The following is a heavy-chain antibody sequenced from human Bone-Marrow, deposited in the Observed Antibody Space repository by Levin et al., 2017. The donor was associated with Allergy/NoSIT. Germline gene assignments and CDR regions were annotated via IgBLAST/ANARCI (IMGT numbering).Heavy chain of an antibody. D-gene: IGHD2-15*01. CDR1: GFTFSSYA. CDR2: ISNDGSKK. V-gene: IGHV3-30*04. Sequence: GGSLRLSCAASGFTFSSYAMHWVRQAPGKGLEWVAVISNDGSKKYYGDSVKGRFTISRDNSKNTLSLQMNSLRAEDTAVYYCARDAERYCSGGSCYHAVDAFDIWGQGTMVTVSS. J-gene: IGHJ3*02. CDR3: ARDAERYCSGGSCYHAVDAFDI.